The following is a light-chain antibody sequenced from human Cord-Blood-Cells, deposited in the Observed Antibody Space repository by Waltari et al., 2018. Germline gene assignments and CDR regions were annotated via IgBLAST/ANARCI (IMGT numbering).Light chain of an antibody. CDR3: CSHAGSSTWV. CDR2: EGS. V-gene: IGLV2-23*01. J-gene: IGLJ3*02. CDR1: SSGVGSYNL. Sequence: QSALTQPASVSGSPGQSITISCTGTSSGVGSYNLVSWYQQHPGKAPKLMIYEGSKRPSGVSNRCSGSNSGNTASLTISGRQAEDEADYYCCSHAGSSTWVFGGGTKLTVL.